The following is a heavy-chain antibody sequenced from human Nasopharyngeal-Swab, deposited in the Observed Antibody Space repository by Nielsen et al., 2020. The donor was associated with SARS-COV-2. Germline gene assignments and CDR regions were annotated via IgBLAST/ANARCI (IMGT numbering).Heavy chain of an antibody. CDR1: GGSFSGYY. Sequence: SETLSLTCAVYGGSFSGYYWSWIRQPPGKGLEWIGEINHSGSTNYNPSLKSRVTISVDTSKNQFSLKLSSVTAADTAVYYCAREAPGESIFDYWGQGTLVTVSS. CDR3: AREAPGESIFDY. CDR2: INHSGST. D-gene: IGHD3-10*01. V-gene: IGHV4-34*01. J-gene: IGHJ4*02.